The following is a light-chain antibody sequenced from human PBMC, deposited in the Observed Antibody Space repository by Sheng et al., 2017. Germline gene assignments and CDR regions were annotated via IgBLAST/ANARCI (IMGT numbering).Light chain of an antibody. Sequence: EIVMTQSPATLSVSPGERATLSCRASQNVSSNLAWYQQKPGQVPRLLIYGASTRATGIPATFSGSGSGTEFTLTISSLQSEDFAVYYCQQYNNWPRTFGQGTKVEIK. V-gene: IGKV3-15*01. CDR2: GAS. CDR3: QQYNNWPRT. J-gene: IGKJ1*01. CDR1: QNVSSN.